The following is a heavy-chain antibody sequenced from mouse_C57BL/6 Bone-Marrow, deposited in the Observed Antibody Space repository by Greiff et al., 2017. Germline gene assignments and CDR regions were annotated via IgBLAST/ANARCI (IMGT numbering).Heavy chain of an antibody. J-gene: IGHJ1*03. CDR2: IDPSDSYT. CDR1: GYTFTSYW. Sequence: QVQLQQPGAELVMPGASVKLSCKASGYTFTSYWMHWVKQRPGQGLEWIGEIDPSDSYTNYNQKFKGKSTLTVDKSSSTAYMQLSSLTSEDSAVYYCAREGYGSSPDGYFDVWGTGTTVTVSS. D-gene: IGHD1-1*01. V-gene: IGHV1-69*01. CDR3: AREGYGSSPDGYFDV.